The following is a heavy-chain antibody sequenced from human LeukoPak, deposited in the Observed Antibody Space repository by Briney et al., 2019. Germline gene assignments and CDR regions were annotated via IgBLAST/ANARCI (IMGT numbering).Heavy chain of an antibody. J-gene: IGHJ4*02. CDR3: ARASGSYLDY. D-gene: IGHD1-26*01. Sequence: SETLSLTCTVSGGSISSYYWSWIRQPPGKGLEWIGEINHSGSTNYNPSLKSRVTISVDTSKNQFSLKLSSVTAADTAVYYCARASGSYLDYWGQGTLVTVSS. V-gene: IGHV4-34*01. CDR1: GGSISSYY. CDR2: INHSGST.